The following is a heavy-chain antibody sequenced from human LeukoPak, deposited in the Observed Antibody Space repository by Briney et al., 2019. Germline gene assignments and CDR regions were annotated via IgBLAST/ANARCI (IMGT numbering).Heavy chain of an antibody. J-gene: IGHJ4*02. CDR2: INPSGSYT. CDR3: ARGGYDILTGCAPFDY. CDR1: GFTFTSYY. D-gene: IGHD3-9*01. V-gene: IGHV1-46*01. Sequence: ASVKVSCKASGFTFTSYYMHWVRQAPGQGLEWMGIINPSGSYTSYAQKFQGRVTMTRDTSTRTVYMELSSLRSEDTAVYYCARGGYDILTGCAPFDYWGQGTLVTVSS.